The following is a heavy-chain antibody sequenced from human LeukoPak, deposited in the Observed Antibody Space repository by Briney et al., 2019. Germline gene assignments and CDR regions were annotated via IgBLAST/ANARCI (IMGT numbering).Heavy chain of an antibody. J-gene: IGHJ5*02. CDR3: TRHEDYVWGSYRLFNWFDP. CDR1: GFTFSGSA. V-gene: IGHV3-73*01. D-gene: IGHD3-16*02. Sequence: GGSLKLSCAASGFTFSGSALHWVRQASGKGLEWVGRVRSKPNSYATAYAASVKGRFTISRDDSKNTAYLQMNSLKTDDTAVYYCTRHEDYVWGSYRLFNWFDPWGQGTLVTVSS. CDR2: VRSKPNSYAT.